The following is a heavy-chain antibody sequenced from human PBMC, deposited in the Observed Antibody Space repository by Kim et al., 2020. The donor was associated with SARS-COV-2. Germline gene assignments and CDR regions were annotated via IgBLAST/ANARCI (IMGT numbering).Heavy chain of an antibody. D-gene: IGHD2-15*01. CDR3: ARIGDY. J-gene: IGHJ4*02. CDR2: YPGDSHT. V-gene: IGHV5-51*01. Sequence: YPGDSHTRYSPSFQGQVTISADKSISTAYLPWSSLKASDTAMYYCARIGDYWGQGTLVTVSS.